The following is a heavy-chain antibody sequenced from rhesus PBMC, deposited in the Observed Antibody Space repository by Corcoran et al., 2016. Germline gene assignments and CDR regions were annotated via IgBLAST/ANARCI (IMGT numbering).Heavy chain of an antibody. CDR3: VRIGGSGWGGSEF. CDR2: IGGSSGST. V-gene: IGHV4-165*02. D-gene: IGHD6-31*01. CDR1: GGSISGHY. Sequence: QVQLQESGTGLVKPSVTLSLTCAVSGGSISGHYWNWIRQHPGQGGEWIGNIGGSSGSTNNNPSIRRRITIATDTSKNQFALKLSSVTAADTAVYYCVRIGGSGWGGSEFWGQGALVTVSP. J-gene: IGHJ1*01.